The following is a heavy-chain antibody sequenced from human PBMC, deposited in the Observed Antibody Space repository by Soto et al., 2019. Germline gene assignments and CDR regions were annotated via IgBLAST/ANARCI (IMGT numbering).Heavy chain of an antibody. J-gene: IGHJ5*01. CDR2: VYYSGAT. Sequence: LSLTCNVSCGSMASPPYYWCWIRQPPGKGLEWIGTVYYSGATYYNPSLRGRLTVSADTSKNYLSLRLTSVTAADTAVYYCARHDEWFDSWGQGILVTVSS. CDR3: ARHDEWFDS. CDR1: CGSMASPPYY. V-gene: IGHV4-39*01.